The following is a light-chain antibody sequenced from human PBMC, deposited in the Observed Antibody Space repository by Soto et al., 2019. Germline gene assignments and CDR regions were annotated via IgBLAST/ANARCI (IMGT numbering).Light chain of an antibody. Sequence: EVVLTQSPATLSLSPGDRATLSCSASQSISTFLTWYQQKPGQAPRLLIYDASTRATGIPPRFSGTGSGTDFTLTISSLEHEDFAVYYCQQRSDWPPLTFGGGTKVDIK. CDR3: QQRSDWPPLT. V-gene: IGKV3-11*01. CDR1: QSISTF. J-gene: IGKJ4*01. CDR2: DAS.